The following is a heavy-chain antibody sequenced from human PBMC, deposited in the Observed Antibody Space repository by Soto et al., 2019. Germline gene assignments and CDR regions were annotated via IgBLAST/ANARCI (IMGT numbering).Heavy chain of an antibody. V-gene: IGHV3-23*01. CDR3: AKDHLTAGGTFWFDP. Sequence: EVQLLESGGGLVQPGGSLRLSCAASGFTFSTYPMSWFRRAPGKGLEWVSAISGSGGNTYYADSVRGRFTISRDNSKNTLYLQMSSLRAEDTAVYYCAKDHLTAGGTFWFDPRGQGTLVTVSS. D-gene: IGHD6-13*01. CDR1: GFTFSTYP. J-gene: IGHJ5*02. CDR2: ISGSGGNT.